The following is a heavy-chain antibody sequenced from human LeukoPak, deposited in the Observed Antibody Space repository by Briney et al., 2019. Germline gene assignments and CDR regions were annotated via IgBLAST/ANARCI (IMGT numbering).Heavy chain of an antibody. CDR2: IYSGGST. CDR1: GFTFSNDA. Sequence: GGSLRLSCAASGFTFSNDAISWVRQAPGKGLEWVSVIYSGGSTYYADSVKGRFTISRDNSKNTLYLQMNSLRAEDTAVYYCARLRWPGYWGQGTLVTVSS. D-gene: IGHD4-23*01. J-gene: IGHJ4*02. V-gene: IGHV3-53*01. CDR3: ARLRWPGY.